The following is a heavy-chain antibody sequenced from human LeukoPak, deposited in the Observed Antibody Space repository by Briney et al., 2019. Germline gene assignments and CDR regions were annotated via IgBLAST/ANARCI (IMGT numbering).Heavy chain of an antibody. V-gene: IGHV1-2*02. CDR3: VRDVVMLPDARGYDH. D-gene: IGHD2-2*01. Sequence: ASVKVSCKASGYTFTDYFMHWARQAPGQGLEWMGWIHSNSGGTHCAQRFQGRVTLTRDTSLSTAYMELSGLTSDDTAIYYCVRDVVMLPDARGYDHWGQGALIPVSS. CDR1: GYTFTDYF. CDR2: IHSNSGGT. J-gene: IGHJ4*02.